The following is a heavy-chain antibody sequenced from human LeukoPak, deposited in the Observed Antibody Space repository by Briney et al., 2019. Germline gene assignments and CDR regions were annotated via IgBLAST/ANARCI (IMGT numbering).Heavy chain of an antibody. CDR1: GGSISSYY. V-gene: IGHV4-59*01. J-gene: IGHJ6*03. Sequence: SETLSLTCTVSGGSISSYYWSWIRQPPGKGLEWIGYIYYSGSTNYNPSLKSRVTISVDTSKNQFSLKLSSVTAADTAVYYCARGSMVRGVTGLYYYYMDVWGKGTTATVSS. CDR2: IYYSGST. CDR3: ARGSMVRGVTGLYYYYMDV. D-gene: IGHD3-10*01.